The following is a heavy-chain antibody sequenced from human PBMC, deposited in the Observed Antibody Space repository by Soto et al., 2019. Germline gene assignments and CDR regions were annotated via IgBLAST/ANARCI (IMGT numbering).Heavy chain of an antibody. D-gene: IGHD5-12*01. J-gene: IGHJ4*02. CDR2: VSGSGANT. V-gene: IGHV3-23*01. Sequence: GGSLRLSCAASGFTFSSYAMSWVPPTPGKGLQWVSTVSGSGANTYYADSVKGRFTISRDNSKNTLYLQMNSLRADDTAVYYCAKEETWLQPPRTFAFWGQGTLVTVSS. CDR3: AKEETWLQPPRTFAF. CDR1: GFTFSSYA.